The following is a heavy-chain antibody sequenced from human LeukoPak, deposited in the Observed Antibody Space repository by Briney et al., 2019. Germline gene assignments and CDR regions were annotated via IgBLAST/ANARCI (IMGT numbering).Heavy chain of an antibody. J-gene: IGHJ4*02. CDR2: MNPNSGNT. CDR1: VYTFTRYD. D-gene: IGHD1-26*01. V-gene: IGHV1-8*01. Sequence: ASVQVFCKASVYTFTRYDINWVRQPTGQGLEWMGWMNPNSGNTGYAQKFQGRVTMTRNTSISTAYMELSSLRSEDTAVYYCARSRRGGSKYYFDYWGQGTLVTASS. CDR3: ARSRRGGSKYYFDY.